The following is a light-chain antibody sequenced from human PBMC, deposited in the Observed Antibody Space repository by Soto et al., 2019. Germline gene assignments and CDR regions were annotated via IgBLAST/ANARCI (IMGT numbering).Light chain of an antibody. V-gene: IGKV3-15*01. J-gene: IGKJ1*01. CDR2: GAY. CDR3: QQYNNWHPAWT. Sequence: EIVLTQSPGTMSLSLGERPTLSYKVRQSVRSNLAWDQHKPGQSPRLLIYGAYTRATGIPARFSRSGSGTQFTLTISSLQSEDFAVYYCQQYNNWHPAWTFGQGTKVDIK. CDR1: QSVRSN.